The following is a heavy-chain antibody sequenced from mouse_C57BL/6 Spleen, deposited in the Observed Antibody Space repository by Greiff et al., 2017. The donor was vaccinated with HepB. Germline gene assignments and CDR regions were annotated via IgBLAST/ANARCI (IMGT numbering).Heavy chain of an antibody. V-gene: IGHV1-15*01. J-gene: IGHJ2*01. CDR1: GYTFTDYE. Sequence: QVQLKQSGAELVRPGASVTLSCKASGYTFTDYEMHWVKQTPVHGLEWIGAIDPETGGTAYNQKFKGKAILTADKSSSTAYMELRSLTSEDSAVYYCTMGGSRGFDYWGQGTTLTVSS. D-gene: IGHD2-3*01. CDR2: IDPETGGT. CDR3: TMGGSRGFDY.